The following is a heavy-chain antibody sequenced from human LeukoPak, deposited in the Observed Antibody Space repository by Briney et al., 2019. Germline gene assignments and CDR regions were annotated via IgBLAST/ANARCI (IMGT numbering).Heavy chain of an antibody. V-gene: IGHV1-46*01. CDR3: ARDRNWGAYDI. Sequence: ASVKVSCKAFGYTFTNNWMHWVRQAPGQGPEWMGLISPTGGSTAYAQKFQGRVTLTRDMSTSTDYLELSSLRSEDTAVYYCARDRNWGAYDIWGQGTMVTVSS. D-gene: IGHD7-27*01. CDR2: ISPTGGST. CDR1: GYTFTNNW. J-gene: IGHJ3*02.